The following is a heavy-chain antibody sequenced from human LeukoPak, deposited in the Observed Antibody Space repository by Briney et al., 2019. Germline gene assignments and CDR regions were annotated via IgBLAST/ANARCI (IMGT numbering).Heavy chain of an antibody. Sequence: PSETLSLTCTVSGGSISSNDWYWGWIRQPPGRGLEWIGSIYSSGSTNYSPSLKSRVTMSVDTSKNQFSLKLSSVTAADTAVYYCARALERGYSYGYDYYYYGMDVWGQGTTVTVSS. CDR3: ARALERGYSYGYDYYYYGMDV. V-gene: IGHV4-39*07. CDR2: IYSSGST. D-gene: IGHD5-18*01. J-gene: IGHJ6*02. CDR1: GGSISSNDWY.